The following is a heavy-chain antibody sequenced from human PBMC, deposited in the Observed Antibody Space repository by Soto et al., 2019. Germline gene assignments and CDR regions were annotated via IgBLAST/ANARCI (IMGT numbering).Heavy chain of an antibody. D-gene: IGHD2-2*02. J-gene: IGHJ5*02. CDR2: INHSGST. CDR1: GGSFSAYY. Sequence: PSETLSLTCAVYGGSFSAYYWSWIRQPPGKGLESIGEINHSGSTNYNPFLKSRVTISVDTSKNQFSLKLSSVTAADTAVYYCARGRSVVVVPAAIDRYNWFGPWGQGTLVTVSS. V-gene: IGHV4-34*01. CDR3: ARGRSVVVVPAAIDRYNWFGP.